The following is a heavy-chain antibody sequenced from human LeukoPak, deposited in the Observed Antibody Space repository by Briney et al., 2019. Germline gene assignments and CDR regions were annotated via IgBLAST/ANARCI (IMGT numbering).Heavy chain of an antibody. CDR3: AKDPNNYGGNSDYFDY. Sequence: GGSLRLSCAASGFSFSDHSMHWVRQAPGKGLEWVAVIWFDGSDKYYADSVKGRFTVSRDNSNNTLYLQMNSLRGEDTGVYYCAKDPNNYGGNSDYFDYWGQGTLVTVSS. J-gene: IGHJ4*02. CDR1: GFSFSDHS. V-gene: IGHV3-33*06. D-gene: IGHD4-23*01. CDR2: IWFDGSDK.